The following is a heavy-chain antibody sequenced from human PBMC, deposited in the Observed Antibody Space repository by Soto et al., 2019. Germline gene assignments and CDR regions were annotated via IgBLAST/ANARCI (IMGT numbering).Heavy chain of an antibody. CDR1: GLTCISYA. CDR3: EAENSIGYFNSAIRY. D-gene: IGHD3-9*01. Sequence: VGLMRLRSAVAGLTCISYAISWVSKTQGKGLEWVSAISGSGGSTYYADSVKGRFTISRDNSKNTLYLQMNSLRAEDTAVYFFEAENSIGYFNSAIRYLGQGTLVTVSS. V-gene: IGHV3-23*01. CDR2: ISGSGGST. J-gene: IGHJ4*02.